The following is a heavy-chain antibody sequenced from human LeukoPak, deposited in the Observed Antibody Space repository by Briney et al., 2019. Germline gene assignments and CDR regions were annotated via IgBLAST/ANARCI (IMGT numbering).Heavy chain of an antibody. Sequence: KSSETLSLTCTVSGGSISSYYWSWIRQPPEKGLEWIGYIYYSGSTNYNPSLKSRVTISVDTSKNQFSLKLSSVTAADTAVYYCARRGYYDILTGYSWFDPWGQGTLVTVSS. CDR2: IYYSGST. J-gene: IGHJ5*02. CDR1: GGSISSYY. CDR3: ARRGYYDILTGYSWFDP. D-gene: IGHD3-9*01. V-gene: IGHV4-59*08.